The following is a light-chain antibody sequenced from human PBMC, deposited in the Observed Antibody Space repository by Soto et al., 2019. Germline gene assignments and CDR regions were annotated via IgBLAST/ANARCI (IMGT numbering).Light chain of an antibody. J-gene: IGLJ1*01. CDR1: SSDVGSYNL. Sequence: QSVLTQPASVSGSPGQSITISCTGTSSDVGSYNLVSWYQQHPGKAPKLIIYEVSNRPSGVSNRFSGSKSDNTASLTISGLQAEDVADYYCFSYAHSTTFDYVFGTGTKVTVL. CDR3: FSYAHSTTFDYV. V-gene: IGLV2-23*02. CDR2: EVS.